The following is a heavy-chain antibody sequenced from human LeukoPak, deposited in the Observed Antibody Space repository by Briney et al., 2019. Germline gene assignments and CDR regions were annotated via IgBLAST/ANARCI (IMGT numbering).Heavy chain of an antibody. Sequence: PGGSLRLSCAACGFTLSDYYMRWMRQAPGKGLEWVSYISSSGSTIYYADSVKGRFTISRDNAKNSLYLQMNSLRAEDTAVYYCARVQPHYYNSSGYPPDYWGQGTLVTVSS. CDR2: ISSSGSTI. J-gene: IGHJ4*02. CDR3: ARVQPHYYNSSGYPPDY. CDR1: GFTLSDYY. V-gene: IGHV3-11*01. D-gene: IGHD3-22*01.